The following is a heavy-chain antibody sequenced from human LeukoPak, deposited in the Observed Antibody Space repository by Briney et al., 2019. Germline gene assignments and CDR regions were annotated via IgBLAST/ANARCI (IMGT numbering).Heavy chain of an antibody. J-gene: IGHJ6*02. CDR3: ARARPWDSSRSYYFGMDV. D-gene: IGHD3-22*01. CDR2: IPGSGGAT. CDR1: GFTFSSYA. V-gene: IGHV3-23*01. Sequence: PGGSLRLSCEASGFTFSSYAIRWVRQAPGTGLEWVSSIPGSGGATYYADSVRGRFSISRDSSKNTVYLQMNSLRDEDTAAYYCARARPWDSSRSYYFGMDVWGHGTTVTVSS.